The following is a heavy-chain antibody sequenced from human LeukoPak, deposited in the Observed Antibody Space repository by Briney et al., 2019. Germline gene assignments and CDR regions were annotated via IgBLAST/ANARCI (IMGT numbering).Heavy chain of an antibody. J-gene: IGHJ4*02. D-gene: IGHD1-26*01. Sequence: GRSLRLSCAASGFTFSNYAMTWVRQAPGKGLEWVSGISGSGSSTYYADSVKGRFTLSRDYPKNTLYLRMNSLRAEDTAVYFCAKYSGSYYYPPNWDSWGQGTLVTVSS. CDR1: GFTFSNYA. CDR3: AKYSGSYYYPPNWDS. CDR2: ISGSGSST. V-gene: IGHV3-23*01.